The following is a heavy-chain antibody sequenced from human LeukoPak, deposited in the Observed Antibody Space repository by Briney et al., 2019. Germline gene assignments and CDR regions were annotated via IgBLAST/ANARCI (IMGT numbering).Heavy chain of an antibody. J-gene: IGHJ4*02. CDR3: ARDFYYGSGSYYNDC. CDR1: GFTFSSYS. Sequence: KPGGSLRLSCAASGFTFSSYSMNWVRQAPGKGLEWVSSISSSGSYIYYADSVKGRFTISRDNANNSLYLQMNRLRAEDTAVYYCARDFYYGSGSYYNDCWGQGTLVTVSS. D-gene: IGHD3-10*01. V-gene: IGHV3-21*01. CDR2: ISSSGSYI.